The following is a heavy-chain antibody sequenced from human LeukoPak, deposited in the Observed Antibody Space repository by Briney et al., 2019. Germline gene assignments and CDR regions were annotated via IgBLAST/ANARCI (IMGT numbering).Heavy chain of an antibody. V-gene: IGHV4-4*02. CDR3: ARGSEWLVRWFDP. CDR2: IYHSGST. J-gene: IGHJ5*02. Sequence: SGTLSLTCAVSGGSISSSNWWNWVRQPPGKGLEWIGEIYHSGSTNYNPSLKSRVTISVDKSKNQFSLKLSSVTAADTAVYYCARGSEWLVRWFDPWGQGTLVTVSS. D-gene: IGHD6-19*01. CDR1: GGSISSSNW.